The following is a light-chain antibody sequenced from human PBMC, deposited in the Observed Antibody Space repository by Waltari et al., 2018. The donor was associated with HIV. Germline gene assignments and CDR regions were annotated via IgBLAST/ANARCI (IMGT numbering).Light chain of an antibody. CDR2: DNH. CDR3: GAWVNTLRGAL. J-gene: IGLJ2*01. CDR1: SSTLGTNL. Sequence: SVLTQPPSLSAAAGQKVTISCPGSSSTLGTNLVACYRQLPGTAPKLLSDDNHNRFPGIPDRFSGAKSGTSATLVISGLQPGDEADYYCGAWVNTLRGALFGGGTKLTVL. V-gene: IGLV1-51*01.